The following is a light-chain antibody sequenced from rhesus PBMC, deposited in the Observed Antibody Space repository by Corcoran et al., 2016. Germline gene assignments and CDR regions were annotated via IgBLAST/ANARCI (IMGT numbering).Light chain of an antibody. CDR1: SSDIGAYNY. V-gene: IGLV2-32*02. J-gene: IGLJ6*01. CDR2: EVS. CDR3: SSYAGSDTFV. Sequence: QAALTQPRSVSGSPRQSVTISCTGTSSDIGAYNYVSWYQQHPGTAPKLIVYEVSKRPSGVSDRFSGSKSGNTASLTISGLQAEDEADYYCSSYAGSDTFVFGRGTKLTVL.